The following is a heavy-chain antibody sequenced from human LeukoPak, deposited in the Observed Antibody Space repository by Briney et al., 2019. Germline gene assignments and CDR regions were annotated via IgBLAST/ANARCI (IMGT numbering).Heavy chain of an antibody. CDR1: GYSISSGYY. CDR2: IYHSGST. J-gene: IGHJ3*02. Sequence: PSENLSLTCAVSGYSISSGYYWGWIRQPPGKGLEWIGSIYHSGSTYYNPSLKSRVTISVDTSKNQFSLKLSSVTAADTAVYYCATYYYDSSGPTSAFDIWGQGTMVTVSS. V-gene: IGHV4-38-2*01. CDR3: ATYYYDSSGPTSAFDI. D-gene: IGHD3-22*01.